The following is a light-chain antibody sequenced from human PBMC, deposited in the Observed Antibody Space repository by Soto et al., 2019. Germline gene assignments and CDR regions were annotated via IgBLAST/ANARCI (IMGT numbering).Light chain of an antibody. CDR2: GNT. V-gene: IGLV1-40*01. CDR1: SSNIGAGYD. J-gene: IGLJ1*01. Sequence: QAVVTQPPSVSGAPGQRVTISCTGSSSNIGAGYDVHWYQHLPGTAPKLLIYGNTNRPSGVPDRFSGSKSGISASLAITGLQAEDEADYYCQSYDSNLSSYVFGTGTKLTVL. CDR3: QSYDSNLSSYV.